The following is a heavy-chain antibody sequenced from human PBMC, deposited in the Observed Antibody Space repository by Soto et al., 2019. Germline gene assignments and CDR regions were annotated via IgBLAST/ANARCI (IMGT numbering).Heavy chain of an antibody. J-gene: IGHJ4*02. CDR2: INQSGST. V-gene: IGHV4-34*01. D-gene: IGHD4-17*01. CDR3: ARGGDYEG. Sequence: WTWIRQPPGKGLEWIGEINQSGSTNYNASLKIRVTISIDTYKNQFSLNLKSVTAADTAVYYCARGGDYEGWGQGTLVTVSS.